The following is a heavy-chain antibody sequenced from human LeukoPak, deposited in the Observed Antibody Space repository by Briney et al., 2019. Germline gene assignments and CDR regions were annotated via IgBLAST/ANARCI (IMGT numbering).Heavy chain of an antibody. V-gene: IGHV4-39*01. CDR1: GGSISSSSYY. D-gene: IGHD3-22*01. Sequence: PSETLSLTCTVSGGSISSSSYYWGWIRQPPGKGLEWIGSIYYSGSTYYNPSLKSRVTISVDTSKNQFSLKLSSVTAADTAVYYCARRKYYYDSSGYVFDYWGQGTLVTVSS. CDR3: ARRKYYYDSSGYVFDY. CDR2: IYYSGST. J-gene: IGHJ4*02.